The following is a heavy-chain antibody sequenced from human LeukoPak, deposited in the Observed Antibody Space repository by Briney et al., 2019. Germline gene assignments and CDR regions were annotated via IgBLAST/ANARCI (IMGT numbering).Heavy chain of an antibody. J-gene: IGHJ4*02. CDR1: GGTFSSYA. CDR2: IIPILGIA. D-gene: IGHD3-22*01. Sequence: GASVKVSCKASGGTFSSYAISWVRQAPGQGLEGMGRIIPILGIANYAQKFQGRVTITADKSTSTAYMELSSLRSEDTAVYYCASDYRGSSGYYGHLGPFDYWGQGTLVTVSS. V-gene: IGHV1-69*04. CDR3: ASDYRGSSGYYGHLGPFDY.